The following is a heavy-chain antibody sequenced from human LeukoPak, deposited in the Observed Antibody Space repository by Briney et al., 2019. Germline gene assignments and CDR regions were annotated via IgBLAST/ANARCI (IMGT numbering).Heavy chain of an antibody. CDR2: INPQGDIT. D-gene: IGHD2-21*01. CDR3: ARPSYCVADNCGYWLDP. J-gene: IGHJ5*02. Sequence: ASVKVSCKASGYTFTKYLIHWVRQARGQGREWRGTINPQGDITTYAPSFPGRITLPEATSTSTVYMELSSLPSEDTAVYYCARPSYCVADNCGYWLDPWGPGTLVTVSS. CDR1: GYTFTKYL. V-gene: IGHV1-46*01.